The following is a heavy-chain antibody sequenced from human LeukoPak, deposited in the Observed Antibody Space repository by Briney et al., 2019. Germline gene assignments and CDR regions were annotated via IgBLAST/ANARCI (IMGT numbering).Heavy chain of an antibody. CDR2: IYYSGST. CDR3: ARQYCSGGSCYSELSNYYGMDV. CDR1: GGSISSYY. J-gene: IGHJ6*02. D-gene: IGHD2-15*01. Sequence: PSETLSLTCTVSGGSISSYYWSWIRQPPGKGLEWIGYIYYSGSTNYNPSLKSRVTISVDTSKNQFSLKLSSVTAADTAVYYCARQYCSGGSCYSELSNYYGMDVWGQGTTVTVSS. V-gene: IGHV4-59*08.